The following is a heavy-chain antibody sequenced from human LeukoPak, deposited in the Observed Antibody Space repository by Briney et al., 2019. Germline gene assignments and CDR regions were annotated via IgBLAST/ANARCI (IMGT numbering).Heavy chain of an antibody. J-gene: IGHJ4*02. CDR2: ISAYNGDT. CDR1: GYTFTSHP. D-gene: IGHD3-10*02. V-gene: IGHV1-18*01. CDR3: ARDWDGRGVGDF. Sequence: ASVKVSCKAPGYTFTSHPISWVRQAPGQGLEWMGWISAYNGDTKYAQKFQGRVTMTTDTSTTTAYMELKSLRSDDTAVYYCARDWDGRGVGDFWGQGTLVTVSS.